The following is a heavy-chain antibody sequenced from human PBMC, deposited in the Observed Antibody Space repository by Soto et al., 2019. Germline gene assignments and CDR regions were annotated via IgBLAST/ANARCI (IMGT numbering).Heavy chain of an antibody. V-gene: IGHV4-39*01. D-gene: IGHD3-22*01. J-gene: IGHJ4*02. Sequence: PSETLSLTCTVSGGSIDRSNYYWDWIRQPPGKGLEWIGTTYYNVNAYYNPSLKSRVTMSVDTSKNQFSLKLISVTAADTAVYYCARHFVAVVIKGWGYWGQGTLVTVSS. CDR3: ARHFVAVVIKGWGY. CDR1: GGSIDRSNYY. CDR2: TYYNVNA.